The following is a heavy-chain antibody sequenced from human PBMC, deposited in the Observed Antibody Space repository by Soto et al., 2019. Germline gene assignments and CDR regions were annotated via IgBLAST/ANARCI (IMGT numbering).Heavy chain of an antibody. D-gene: IGHD3-3*01. V-gene: IGHV4-34*01. CDR3: ARGPSPTWYYDLWSGYQGWYFDL. Sequence: KTSETLSLTCAVYGGSFSGYYWSWIRQPPGKGLEWIGEINHSGSTNYNPSLKSRVTISVDTSKNQFSLKLSSVTAADTAVYYCARGPSPTWYYDLWSGYQGWYFDLWGRGTLVTVSS. CDR2: INHSGST. CDR1: GGSFSGYY. J-gene: IGHJ2*01.